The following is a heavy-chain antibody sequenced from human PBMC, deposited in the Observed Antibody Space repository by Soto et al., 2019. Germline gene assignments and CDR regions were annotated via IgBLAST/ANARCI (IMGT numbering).Heavy chain of an antibody. V-gene: IGHV5-51*03. D-gene: IGHD2-2*01. Sequence: EVQLVQSGAEVKKPGESLKISCKTSGYSFTNYWIDWVRQMPGKGLEWMGIIYPGDSHTRYGPSFQGQVTISADKSISTAYLQWSSLKASDTAMYYCARRCSSTSCYPLSGYYGMDVWGQGTSVTVSS. CDR2: IYPGDSHT. CDR1: GYSFTNYW. CDR3: ARRCSSTSCYPLSGYYGMDV. J-gene: IGHJ6*02.